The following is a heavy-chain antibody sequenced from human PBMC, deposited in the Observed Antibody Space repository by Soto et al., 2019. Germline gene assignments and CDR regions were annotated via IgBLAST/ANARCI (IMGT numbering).Heavy chain of an antibody. D-gene: IGHD3-16*01. CDR1: GFSLSTSGVG. V-gene: IGHV2-5*02. CDR2: IYWDDDK. J-gene: IGHJ4*02. Sequence: QITLKESGPTLVKPTQTLTLTCTFSGFSLSTSGVGVGWIRQPPGKALEWLALIYWDDDKRYSPSLKSRLTXTXXXXXXXVXXXXXXXXXXXXXXXYCAHIWVGSFDYWGQGTLVTVSS. CDR3: AHIWVGSFDY.